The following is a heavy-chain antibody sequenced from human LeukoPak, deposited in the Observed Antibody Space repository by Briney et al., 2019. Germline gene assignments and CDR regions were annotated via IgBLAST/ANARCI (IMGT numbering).Heavy chain of an antibody. Sequence: SETLSLTCAVYGGSFSGYYWSWIRQPPGKGLEWIGSIYYSGSTYYNPSLKSRVTISVDTSKNQFSLKLSSVTAADTAVYYCARDGQWLVTDYWGQGTLVTVSS. CDR2: IYYSGST. CDR1: GGSFSGYY. CDR3: ARDGQWLVTDY. V-gene: IGHV4-34*01. D-gene: IGHD6-19*01. J-gene: IGHJ4*02.